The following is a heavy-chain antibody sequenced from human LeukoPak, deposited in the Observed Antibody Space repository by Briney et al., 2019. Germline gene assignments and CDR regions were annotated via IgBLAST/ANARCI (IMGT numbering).Heavy chain of an antibody. J-gene: IGHJ4*02. D-gene: IGHD6-19*01. CDR2: IYTSGST. CDR1: GGSFSGYY. V-gene: IGHV4-4*07. Sequence: SETLSLTCTVSGGSFSGYYWSWIRQPAGKGLEWIGRIYTSGSTNYNPSLKSRGTMSVDTSKNQFSLKLSSVPAADTAVYYCARVSSAGIWDYWGQGTLVTVSS. CDR3: ARVSSAGIWDY.